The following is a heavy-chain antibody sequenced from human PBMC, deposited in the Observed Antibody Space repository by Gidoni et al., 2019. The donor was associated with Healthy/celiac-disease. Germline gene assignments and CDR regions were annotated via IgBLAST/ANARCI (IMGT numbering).Heavy chain of an antibody. Sequence: EVQLLESGGGLVQPGGSLRLSCAASGFTFSSSAMSWVRQAPGKGLEWVSAISGSGGSTYYADSVKGRFTISRDNSKNTLYLQMNSLRAEDTAVYYCAKDPGIAVAGTSNWFDPWGQGTLVTVSS. D-gene: IGHD6-19*01. V-gene: IGHV3-23*01. CDR1: GFTFSSSA. CDR2: ISGSGGST. CDR3: AKDPGIAVAGTSNWFDP. J-gene: IGHJ5*02.